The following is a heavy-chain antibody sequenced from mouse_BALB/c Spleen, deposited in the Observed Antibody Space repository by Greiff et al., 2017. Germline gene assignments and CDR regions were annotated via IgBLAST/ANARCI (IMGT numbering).Heavy chain of an antibody. J-gene: IGHJ4*01. CDR1: GYTFTSYW. Sequence: VQLQQSGAELVKPGASVKLSCKASGYTFTSYWMHWVKQRPGQGLEWIGEINPSNGRTNYNEKFKSKATLTVDKSSSTAYMQLSSLTSEDSAVYYCARWGLRGAMDYWGQGTSVTVSS. D-gene: IGHD2-2*01. CDR2: INPSNGRT. CDR3: ARWGLRGAMDY. V-gene: IGHV1S81*02.